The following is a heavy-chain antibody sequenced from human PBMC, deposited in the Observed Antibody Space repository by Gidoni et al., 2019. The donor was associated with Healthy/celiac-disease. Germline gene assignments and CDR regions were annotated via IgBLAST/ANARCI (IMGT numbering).Heavy chain of an antibody. CDR2: SNPSGGST. D-gene: IGHD4-17*01. CDR3: AREGGDPPFDY. CDR1: GYTFTSYY. Sequence: QVQLVQSGAEGQKPGASVQVSCQASGYTFTSYYMHWVRQAPVQGLEGRGISNPSGGSTSYAQKFQGRVTMTRDTSTSTFYMELSSLRSEDTAVYYCAREGGDPPFDYWGQGTLVTVSS. V-gene: IGHV1-46*01. J-gene: IGHJ4*02.